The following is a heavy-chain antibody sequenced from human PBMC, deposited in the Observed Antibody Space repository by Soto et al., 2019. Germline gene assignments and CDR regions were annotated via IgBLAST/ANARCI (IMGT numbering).Heavy chain of an antibody. Sequence: SETLSLTCAVYGGSFSGYYWRWIRQPPGKGLEWIGEINHSGSTNYNPSLKSRVTISVDTSKNQFSLKLNSVTAADTAVYYCATKQWLENNWFDPWGQGTLVTVSS. CDR1: GGSFSGYY. D-gene: IGHD6-19*01. CDR2: INHSGST. V-gene: IGHV4-34*01. CDR3: ATKQWLENNWFDP. J-gene: IGHJ5*02.